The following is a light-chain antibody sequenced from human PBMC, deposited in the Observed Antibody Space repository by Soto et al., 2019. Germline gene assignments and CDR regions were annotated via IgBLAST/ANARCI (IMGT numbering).Light chain of an antibody. CDR2: LGS. J-gene: IGKJ5*01. V-gene: IGKV2-28*01. Sequence: DIVMTQSPLSLPVTPGEPASISCRSSQSLLHSNGYNYLDWYLQKPGQSPHLLIYLGSNRDSGVPDRFSGSGSGTDFTLKISRVEAEDVGVYYCMQALQTPTFGQGTRLEIK. CDR3: MQALQTPT. CDR1: QSLLHSNGYNY.